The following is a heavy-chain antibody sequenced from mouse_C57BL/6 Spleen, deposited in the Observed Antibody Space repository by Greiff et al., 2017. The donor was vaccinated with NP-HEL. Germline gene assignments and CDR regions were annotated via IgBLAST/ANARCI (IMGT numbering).Heavy chain of an antibody. Sequence: QVQLQESGPELVKPGASVKISCKASGYAFSSSWMHWVKQRPGKGLEWIGRIYTGDGDTNYNEKFKGKATLTADKSSSTAYMQLSSLTSEDSAVYFGAITWAYYSSSYFDDWGQGTTLTVSS. CDR3: AITWAYYSSSYFDD. J-gene: IGHJ2*01. V-gene: IGHV1-82*01. D-gene: IGHD1-1*01. CDR2: IYTGDGDT. CDR1: GYAFSSSW.